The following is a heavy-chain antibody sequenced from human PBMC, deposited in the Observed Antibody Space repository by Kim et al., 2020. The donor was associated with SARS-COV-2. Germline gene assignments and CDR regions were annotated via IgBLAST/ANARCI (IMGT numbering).Heavy chain of an antibody. Sequence: GGSLRLSWAASGFTFSSYGMHWVRQAPGKGLEWVAVISYDGSNKYYADSVKGRFTISRDNSKNTLYLQMNSLRAEDTAVYYCVSGLLWFGEFHAWFDPWG. V-gene: IGHV3-30*03. CDR2: ISYDGSNK. J-gene: IGHJ5*02. CDR1: GFTFSSYG. CDR3: VSGLLWFGEFHAWFDP. D-gene: IGHD3-10*01.